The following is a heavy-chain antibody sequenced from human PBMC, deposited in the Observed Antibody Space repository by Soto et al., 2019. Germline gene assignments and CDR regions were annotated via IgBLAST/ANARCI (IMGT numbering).Heavy chain of an antibody. Sequence: QAHLVQSGAEVRKPGASVKVSCQALEHTSTIYYIHWVRQARGQGLEWMGWINADSGDTTYAEDFRGRVTFTRDTSTSTFHMELSRLRLVDTSMYFCATRAYDILTSYLHIWGQGTLITVSS. CDR2: INADSGDT. D-gene: IGHD3-9*01. J-gene: IGHJ1*01. CDR1: EHTSTIYY. CDR3: ATRAYDILTSYLHI. V-gene: IGHV1-2*02.